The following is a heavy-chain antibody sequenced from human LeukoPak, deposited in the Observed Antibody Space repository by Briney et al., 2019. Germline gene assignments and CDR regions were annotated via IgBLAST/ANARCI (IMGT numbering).Heavy chain of an antibody. CDR3: ARDRGGVFEY. Sequence: PGGSLRLSCAASGFTFSSYAMHWVRQAPGKGLEWVAVISYDGSNKYYADSVKGRFTISRDNSKNTLYLQMNSLRAEDTAVYYCARDRGGVFEYWGQGTLVTVSS. J-gene: IGHJ4*02. CDR1: GFTFSSYA. V-gene: IGHV3-30-3*01. D-gene: IGHD3-10*01. CDR2: ISYDGSNK.